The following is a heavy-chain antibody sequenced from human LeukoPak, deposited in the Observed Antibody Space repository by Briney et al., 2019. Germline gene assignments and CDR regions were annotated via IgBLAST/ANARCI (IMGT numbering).Heavy chain of an antibody. CDR2: IWYDGSNK. D-gene: IGHD3-10*01. CDR3: ARDRGVRYFDF. J-gene: IGHJ4*02. CDR1: GFTLRNYG. V-gene: IGHV3-33*01. Sequence: PGGSLRLSCAADGFTLRNYGRDWVRQAPGKGQERVAIIWYDGSNKYYADSVKGRFTISRDNSKNTLYLQMNSLRGEDTAVYYCARDRGVRYFDFLGQGTLVTVSS.